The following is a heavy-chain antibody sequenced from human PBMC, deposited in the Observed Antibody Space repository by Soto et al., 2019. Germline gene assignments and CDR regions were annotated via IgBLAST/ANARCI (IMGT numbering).Heavy chain of an antibody. CDR2: IISIFGTA. J-gene: IGHJ3*02. CDR1: GGTFSSYA. V-gene: IGHV1-69*13. CDR3: ARDPPPLAYCGGDCPDAFDI. D-gene: IGHD2-21*02. Sequence: SVKVSCKASGGTFSSYAISWVRQAPGQGLEWLGGIISIFGTANYAQKFQGRVTITADESTSTAYMELSSLRSEDTAVYYCARDPPPLAYCGGDCPDAFDIWGQGTMVTVSS.